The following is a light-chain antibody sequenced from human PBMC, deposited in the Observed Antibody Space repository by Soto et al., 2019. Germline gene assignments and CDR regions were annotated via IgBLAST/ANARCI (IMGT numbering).Light chain of an antibody. CDR1: QGISKY. Sequence: DIQMTQSPSSLSASVGDRVTITCRASQGISKYIGWFQQKPAKAPKSLIYATSRLQSGVPTRFSGSGSGTDFTLTISSLQPEDFATYYCQQYDSYPRTFGQGTKLE. CDR3: QQYDSYPRT. V-gene: IGKV1-16*01. J-gene: IGKJ2*01. CDR2: ATS.